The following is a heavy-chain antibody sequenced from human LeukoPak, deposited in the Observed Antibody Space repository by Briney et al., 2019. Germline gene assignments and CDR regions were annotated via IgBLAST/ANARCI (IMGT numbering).Heavy chain of an antibody. CDR1: GFTFSSYW. CDR3: ARGPPGYYNGMDV. CDR2: INSDVIST. J-gene: IGHJ6*02. Sequence: GGSLRLSCAASGFTFSSYWMHWVRQGPGKGLVWVSRINSDVISTSYAESVKGRFTVSRDNAKNTLYLQMDSLRAEDTAVYYCARGPPGYYNGMDVWGQGTTVSVSS. V-gene: IGHV3-74*01.